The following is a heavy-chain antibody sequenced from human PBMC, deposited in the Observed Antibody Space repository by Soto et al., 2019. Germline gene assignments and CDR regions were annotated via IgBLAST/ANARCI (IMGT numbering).Heavy chain of an antibody. CDR1: GYTFTSYG. CDR3: ARDLATSLRHCTNGVCPNFDY. Sequence: QVQLVQSGAEVKKPGASVKVSCKASGYTFTSYGISWVRQAPGQGLEWMGWISAYNGNTNYAQKLQGRVTMTTDTSTRTAYLELRSLRSDDTAVYYCARDLATSLRHCTNGVCPNFDYWGQGTLVTVSS. V-gene: IGHV1-18*01. D-gene: IGHD2-8*01. J-gene: IGHJ4*02. CDR2: ISAYNGNT.